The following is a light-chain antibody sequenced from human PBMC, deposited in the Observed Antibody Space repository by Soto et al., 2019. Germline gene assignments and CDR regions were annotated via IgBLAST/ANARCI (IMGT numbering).Light chain of an antibody. V-gene: IGKV3-15*01. Sequence: IVMTQSPATLSVSPGERATLSCRASQSVSSNLAWYQQKPGQAPRLPIYGASTRATGIPARFSGSGSGTEFTLTISSLQSEDFAVYYCQQYNNWITFGQGTRLEI. CDR3: QQYNNWIT. CDR2: GAS. J-gene: IGKJ5*01. CDR1: QSVSSN.